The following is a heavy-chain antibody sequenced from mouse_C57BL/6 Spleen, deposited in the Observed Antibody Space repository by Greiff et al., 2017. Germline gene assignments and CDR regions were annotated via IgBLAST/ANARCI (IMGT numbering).Heavy chain of an antibody. J-gene: IGHJ2*01. CDR3: ARSGDTTAPFDY. CDR1: GYSFTSYY. Sequence: VQLVESGPELVKPGASVKISCKASGYSFTSYYIHWVKQRPGQGLEWIGWIYPGSGNTKYNEKFKGKATLTADTSSSTAYMQLSSLTSEDSAVYYCARSGDTTAPFDYWGQGTTLTVSS. D-gene: IGHD1-2*01. CDR2: IYPGSGNT. V-gene: IGHV1-66*01.